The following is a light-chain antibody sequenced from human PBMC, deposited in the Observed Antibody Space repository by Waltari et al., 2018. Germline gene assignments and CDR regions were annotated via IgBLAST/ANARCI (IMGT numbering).Light chain of an antibody. CDR2: AAS. V-gene: IGKV1-9*01. J-gene: IGKJ1*01. CDR3: QQLNSYPSWT. CDR1: QGIRSY. Sequence: IQLTQSPSSLSASVGDRVTITCRASQGIRSYLAWYQQKPGKASKLLIYAASTLQSGVPSRFSGSGSGTDFPLTISSLQPEDFATYYCQQLNSYPSWTFGQGTKVEIK.